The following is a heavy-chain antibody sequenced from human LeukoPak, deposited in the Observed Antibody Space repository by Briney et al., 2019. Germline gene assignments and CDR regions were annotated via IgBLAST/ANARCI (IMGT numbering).Heavy chain of an antibody. CDR3: AIPRVLVGGFDP. CDR2: IYYSGST. D-gene: IGHD2-15*01. J-gene: IGHJ5*02. V-gene: IGHV4-59*04. CDR1: GGSISSYY. Sequence: SETLSLTCTVSGGSISSYYWSWIRQPPGKGLEWIGYIYYSGSTYYNPSLKSRVTISVDTSKNQFSLKLSSVTAADTAVYYCAIPRVLVGGFDPWGQGTLVTVSS.